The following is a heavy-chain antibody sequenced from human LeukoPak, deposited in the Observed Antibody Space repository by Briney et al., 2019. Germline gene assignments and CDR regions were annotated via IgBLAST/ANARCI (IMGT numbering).Heavy chain of an antibody. CDR2: IYSGGST. Sequence: GGSLRLSCAASGLTGSSNFMTWVRQAPGKGLEWVSAIYSGGSTFYAASVRGRFNISRDNSKKTMFLQMSSLRVEDAAVYYCASSGTASREAMDVWGQGTTVTVSS. J-gene: IGHJ6*02. CDR3: ASSGTASREAMDV. CDR1: GLTGSSNF. D-gene: IGHD1-1*01. V-gene: IGHV3-66*01.